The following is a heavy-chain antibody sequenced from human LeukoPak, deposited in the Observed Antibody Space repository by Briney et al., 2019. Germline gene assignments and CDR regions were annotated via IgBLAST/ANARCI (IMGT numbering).Heavy chain of an antibody. CDR1: GYAFTSYG. D-gene: IGHD2-2*01. Sequence: ASVKVSCKPSGYAFTSYGISWVRQAPGQGLDWMGWISAYNGNTNYAQKLQGRVTMTTDTSTSTAYMELRSLRSDDTAVYYCARGPLGCSSTSCYSGFDPWGQGTLVTVSS. J-gene: IGHJ5*02. CDR3: ARGPLGCSSTSCYSGFDP. V-gene: IGHV1-18*01. CDR2: ISAYNGNT.